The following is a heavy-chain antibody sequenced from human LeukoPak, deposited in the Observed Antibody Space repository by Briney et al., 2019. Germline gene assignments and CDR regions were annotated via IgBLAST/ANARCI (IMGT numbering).Heavy chain of an antibody. J-gene: IGHJ6*02. CDR3: ARCYTYGTTWFGGLDV. CDR1: GFTFSSSA. CDR2: TGVSGS. Sequence: GGSVRLSCAASGFTFSSSAMTWVRQVLGKGLEWVSTTGVSGSYYADSVKGRFTISRDNSKNTLYLQMNGLRAEDTAVYYCARCYTYGTTWFGGLDVWGQGTTVTVSS. V-gene: IGHV3-23*01. D-gene: IGHD3-10*01.